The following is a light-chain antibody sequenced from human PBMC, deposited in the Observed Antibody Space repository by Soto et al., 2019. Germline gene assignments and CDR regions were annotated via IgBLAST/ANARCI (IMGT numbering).Light chain of an antibody. V-gene: IGKV1-5*01. Sequence: DIQMTQSPSTLSASVGDRVTITCRASQSISNWLAWYQQKPGKAPKLLIYDASSLESGVPSRFSGRGSGTEFTLTISSLQPDDFATYYCQKYNSYTYTFGQGTKLEIK. J-gene: IGKJ2*01. CDR1: QSISNW. CDR2: DAS. CDR3: QKYNSYTYT.